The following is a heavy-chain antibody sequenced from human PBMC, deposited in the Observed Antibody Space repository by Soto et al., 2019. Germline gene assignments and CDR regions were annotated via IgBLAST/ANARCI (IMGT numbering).Heavy chain of an antibody. D-gene: IGHD3-3*01. V-gene: IGHV3-48*02. CDR1: GFTFSSYS. CDR3: PTDSDLTDDFDI. J-gene: IGHJ3*02. CDR2: ISSSSSTI. Sequence: GGSLRLSCAASGFTFSSYSMNWVRQAPGKGLEWVSYISSSSSTIYYADSVKGRFTIYRDNAKNSLYLQMNSLRDEDTAVYYCPTDSDLTDDFDIWGQGTMVTVSS.